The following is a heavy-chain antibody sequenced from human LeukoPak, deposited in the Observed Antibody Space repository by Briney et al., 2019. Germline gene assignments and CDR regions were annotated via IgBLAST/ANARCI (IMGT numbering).Heavy chain of an antibody. D-gene: IGHD3-3*01. J-gene: IGHJ6*03. CDR2: IYTSGTT. V-gene: IGHV3-53*01. CDR1: GFIVSGHY. Sequence: PGGSLRLSCAASGFIVSGHYMSWVRQAPGEGLEWVSLIYTSGTTTYADSVKGRFTISRDPSKNTLFLQMNRLRVEDTAVYYCARDKPGFLEGDMDVWGIGTTVTVSS. CDR3: ARDKPGFLEGDMDV.